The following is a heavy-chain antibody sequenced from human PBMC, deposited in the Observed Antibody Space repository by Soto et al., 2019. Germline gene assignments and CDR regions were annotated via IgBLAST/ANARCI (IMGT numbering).Heavy chain of an antibody. Sequence: QVQLVQSGAEVKKPGSSVKVSCKASGGTFSSYTISWVRQAPGQGLERMGRIIPILGIANYAQKFQGRVTITADKSTSTAYMELSSLRSEDTAVYYCARDRRAAAGENWFDPWGQGTLVTVSS. CDR3: ARDRRAAAGENWFDP. V-gene: IGHV1-69*08. J-gene: IGHJ5*02. CDR2: IIPILGIA. CDR1: GGTFSSYT. D-gene: IGHD6-13*01.